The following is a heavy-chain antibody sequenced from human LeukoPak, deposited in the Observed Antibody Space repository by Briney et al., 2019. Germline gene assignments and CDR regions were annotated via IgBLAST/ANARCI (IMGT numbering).Heavy chain of an antibody. CDR1: GFTFSSYW. V-gene: IGHV3-74*01. CDR3: SRSAYYDGSGNYYDY. CDR2: ISDGGSTT. J-gene: IGHJ4*02. D-gene: IGHD3-22*01. Sequence: GGSLRLSCAASGFTFSSYWMHWVRQAPGKGLVWVSRISDGGSTTIYADSVKGRFTISRDNAKNTLYLQMNGLRAEDTAVYYCSRSAYYDGSGNYYDYWGQGTLVTVSS.